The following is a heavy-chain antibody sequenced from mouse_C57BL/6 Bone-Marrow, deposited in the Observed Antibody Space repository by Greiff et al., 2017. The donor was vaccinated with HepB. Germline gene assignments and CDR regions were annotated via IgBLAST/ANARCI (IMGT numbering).Heavy chain of an antibody. D-gene: IGHD2-13*01. V-gene: IGHV5-17*01. CDR2: ISSGSSTN. CDR3: ARSDGDYTMDY. CDR1: GFTFSDYG. J-gene: IGHJ4*01. Sequence: EVKLMESGGGLVKPGGSLKLSCAASGFTFSDYGMHWVRQAPEKGLEWVAYISSGSSTNYYADTVKGRFTIARDNAKNTLFLQMTSMRSEDTAMYYCARSDGDYTMDYWGQGTSVTVSS.